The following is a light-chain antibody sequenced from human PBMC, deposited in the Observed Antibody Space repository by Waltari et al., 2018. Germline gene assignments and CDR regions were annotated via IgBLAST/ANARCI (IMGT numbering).Light chain of an antibody. Sequence: QSVLTQPPSATGTPGQTVTITCSGTNSNLRGNFVFWYQQLPRSAPKLAMSWNTQRPSGVPDRFSGAKSGTSASLAISGLRSEDEADYFCASWDDNLSAPVFGGGTKLTVL. CDR1: NSNLRGNF. CDR2: WNT. V-gene: IGLV1-47*01. CDR3: ASWDDNLSAPV. J-gene: IGLJ3*02.